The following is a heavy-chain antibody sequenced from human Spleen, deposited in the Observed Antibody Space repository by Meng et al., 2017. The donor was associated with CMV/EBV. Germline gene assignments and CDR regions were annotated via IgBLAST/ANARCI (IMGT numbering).Heavy chain of an antibody. Sequence: GSLRLSCTVSGYPIRSAYYWGWIRQPPGKGLEWIGSIYQSGKTYSNPSFMSRVTMSIDTSENQFSLNLSSVTPADTAVYYCAREAVVVPAEDYWGQGTLVTVSS. J-gene: IGHJ4*02. V-gene: IGHV4-38-2*02. D-gene: IGHD2-2*01. CDR3: AREAVVVPAEDY. CDR1: GYPIRSAYY. CDR2: IYQSGKT.